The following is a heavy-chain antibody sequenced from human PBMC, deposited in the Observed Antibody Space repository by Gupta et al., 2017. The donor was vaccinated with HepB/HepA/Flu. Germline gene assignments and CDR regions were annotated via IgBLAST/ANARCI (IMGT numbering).Heavy chain of an antibody. D-gene: IGHD3-3*01. Sequence: EVQLVESGGGLVKPGGSLRLSCAASGFTFSSYSMNWVRQAPGKGLEWVSSISSSSSYIYYADSVKGRFTISRDNAKNSLYLQMNSLRAEDTAVYYCARVYDPLRITIFGVVNMDVWGQGTTVTVSS. J-gene: IGHJ6*02. V-gene: IGHV3-21*01. CDR2: ISSSSSYI. CDR1: GFTFSSYS. CDR3: ARVYDPLRITIFGVVNMDV.